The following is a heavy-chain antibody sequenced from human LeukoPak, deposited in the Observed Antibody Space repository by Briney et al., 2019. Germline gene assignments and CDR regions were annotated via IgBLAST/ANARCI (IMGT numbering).Heavy chain of an antibody. Sequence: ASVKVSCKASGYSFTTNGITWVRQAPGQGLEWVGWISCYNGDTRYAQKFQGRVTMTEDTSTDTAYMELSSLRSEDTAVYYCATVSSYGSPYMDVWGKGTTVTISS. V-gene: IGHV1-18*01. CDR3: ATVSSYGSPYMDV. CDR1: GYSFTTNG. CDR2: ISCYNGDT. J-gene: IGHJ6*03. D-gene: IGHD5-18*01.